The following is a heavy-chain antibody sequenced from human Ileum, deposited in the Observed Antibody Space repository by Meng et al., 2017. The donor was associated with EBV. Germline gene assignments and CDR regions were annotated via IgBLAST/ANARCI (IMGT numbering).Heavy chain of an antibody. Sequence: GGVVETGGCIDISCAASGFLFKNYGITWVRQAPGKGLEWVAGIGGSVHSIDNGDSVKGRFTISRDNSKNIQFLQLNNLRAEDTDLYFCARASSVALPADIDSWGLGILVTASS. CDR3: ARASSVALPADIDS. J-gene: IGHJ5*01. CDR2: IGGSVHSI. V-gene: IGHV3-23*01. CDR1: GFLFKNYG. D-gene: IGHD2-2*01.